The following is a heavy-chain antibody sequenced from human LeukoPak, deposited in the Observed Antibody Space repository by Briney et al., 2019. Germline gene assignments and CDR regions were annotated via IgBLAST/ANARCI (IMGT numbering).Heavy chain of an antibody. D-gene: IGHD6-13*01. Sequence: ASVKVSCKASGYTFTGYFLHLVRRAPGQGFEWMGWINPNSGDTSYTQTFQGRVTMTRDTSISTAYMELSSLRSDDTAVYYCARAQSLTAPAGTFANSWGQRTLVTVSS. CDR3: ARAQSLTAPAGTFANS. V-gene: IGHV1-2*02. CDR2: INPNSGDT. CDR1: GYTFTGYF. J-gene: IGHJ4*02.